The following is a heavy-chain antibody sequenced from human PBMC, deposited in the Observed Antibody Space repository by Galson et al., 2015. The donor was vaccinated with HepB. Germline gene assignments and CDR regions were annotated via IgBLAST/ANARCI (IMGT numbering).Heavy chain of an antibody. CDR2: IYPPDSDT. CDR1: GDTITKYW. Sequence: QSGAEVKKPGESLKISCKGSGDTITKYWIGWVRQMPGKGLEWMGIIYPPDSDTRYSPSFQGRVTISADKSINSACLHLNSLKASVNAMYYCARPTGGCSDPSCYNLALSFDIWGQGTMVTVSS. CDR3: ARPTGGCSDPSCYNLALSFDI. V-gene: IGHV5-51*01. J-gene: IGHJ3*02. D-gene: IGHD2-2*02.